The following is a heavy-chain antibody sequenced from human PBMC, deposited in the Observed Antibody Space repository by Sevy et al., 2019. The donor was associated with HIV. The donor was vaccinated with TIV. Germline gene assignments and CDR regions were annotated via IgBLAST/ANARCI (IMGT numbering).Heavy chain of an antibody. CDR1: GFTFSSYW. J-gene: IGHJ5*02. V-gene: IGHV3-7*01. D-gene: IGHD3-10*01. Sequence: GGSLRLSCAASGFTFSSYWMSWVRQAPGKGLEWVANIKQDGSEKYYVDSVKGRFTISRDNAKNSLYLQMNSLRAEDTAVYYCARDRANMVRGVIINRWFDPWGQGTLVTVSS. CDR3: ARDRANMVRGVIINRWFDP. CDR2: IKQDGSEK.